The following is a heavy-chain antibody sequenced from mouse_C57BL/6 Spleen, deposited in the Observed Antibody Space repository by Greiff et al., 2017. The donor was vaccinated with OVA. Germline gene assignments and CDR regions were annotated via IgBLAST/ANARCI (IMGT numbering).Heavy chain of an antibody. CDR3: ARSDYDVPFDD. D-gene: IGHD2-4*01. J-gene: IGHJ2*01. Sequence: QVQLQQPGAELVRPGTSVKLSCKASGYTFTSYWMHWVKQRPGQGLEWIGVIDPSDSYTNYNQKFKGKATLTVDTSSSTAYMQLSSLTSEDSAVYYCARSDYDVPFDDWGKGTTLTVSS. CDR1: GYTFTSYW. V-gene: IGHV1-59*01. CDR2: IDPSDSYT.